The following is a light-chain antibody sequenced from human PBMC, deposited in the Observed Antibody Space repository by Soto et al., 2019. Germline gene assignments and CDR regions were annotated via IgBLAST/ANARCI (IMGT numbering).Light chain of an antibody. CDR1: ELGDKY. CDR2: EDS. J-gene: IGLJ1*01. CDR3: QAWDSSTAR. Sequence: SYELTQPPSVSVSPGQTASITCSGDELGDKYVCWYQQKPGQSPVLVIYEDSKRPSGIPERFSGSNSGNTATLTISETQTMDEADYYCQAWDSSTARFGTGTKLTVL. V-gene: IGLV3-1*01.